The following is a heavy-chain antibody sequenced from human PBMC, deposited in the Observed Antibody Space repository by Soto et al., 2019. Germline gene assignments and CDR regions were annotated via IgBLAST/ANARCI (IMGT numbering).Heavy chain of an antibody. V-gene: IGHV1-69*13. CDR3: ARDTTYYYDSSGPNYGMDV. D-gene: IGHD3-22*01. CDR2: IIPIFGTA. CDR1: GGTFSSYA. J-gene: IGHJ6*02. Sequence: SVKVSCKASGGTFSSYAISWVRQAPGQGLEWMGGIIPIFGTANYAQKFQGRVTITADESTSTAYMELSSLRSEDTAVYYCARDTTYYYDSSGPNYGMDVWGQGTTVTV.